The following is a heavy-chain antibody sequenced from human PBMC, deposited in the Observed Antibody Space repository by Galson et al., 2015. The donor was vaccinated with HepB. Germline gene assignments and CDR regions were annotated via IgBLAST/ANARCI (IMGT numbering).Heavy chain of an antibody. Sequence: SVKVSCKASGGTFSSYAISWVRQAPGQGLEWMGGIIPIFGTANYAQKFQGRVTITADESTSTAYMELSSLRSEDTAVYYCARVREGILELRFWGQGTLVTVSS. V-gene: IGHV1-69*13. CDR3: ARVREGILELRF. D-gene: IGHD3-3*01. J-gene: IGHJ4*02. CDR2: IIPIFGTA. CDR1: GGTFSSYA.